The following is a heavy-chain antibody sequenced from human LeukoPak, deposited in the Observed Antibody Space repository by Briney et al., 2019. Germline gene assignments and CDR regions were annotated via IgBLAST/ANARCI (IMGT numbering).Heavy chain of an antibody. Sequence: ASVKVSCKASGNSLTPYYMHWVRQAPGQGLEWMGWINPNNGGTHYAQNFQGRVNMTSDTSISTAYMELTSLKSDDTAVYYCARGGGTAHFDYWGQGTLVIVSS. CDR2: INPNNGGT. V-gene: IGHV1-2*02. D-gene: IGHD2-15*01. CDR3: ARGGGTAHFDY. CDR1: GNSLTPYY. J-gene: IGHJ4*02.